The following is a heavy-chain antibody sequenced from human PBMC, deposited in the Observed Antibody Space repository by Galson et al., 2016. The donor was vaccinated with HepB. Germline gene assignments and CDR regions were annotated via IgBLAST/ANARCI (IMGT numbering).Heavy chain of an antibody. CDR2: ISGSGDIT. CDR1: GFTFNTYA. J-gene: IGHJ4*02. V-gene: IGHV3-23*01. Sequence: SLRLSCAASGFTFNTYAMSWVRQAPGKGLEWVSSISGSGDITYNADSVKGRFTISRDNPKHTVYLQMDRLRAEDTAVYYCAKAYGVDAYHFNDWGQGTLVVVSS. D-gene: IGHD4-17*01. CDR3: AKAYGVDAYHFND.